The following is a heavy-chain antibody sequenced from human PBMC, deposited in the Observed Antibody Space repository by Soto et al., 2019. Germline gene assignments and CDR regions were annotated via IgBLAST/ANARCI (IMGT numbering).Heavy chain of an antibody. CDR3: ARATYNWNHEY. CDR2: XXFXGXXX. J-gene: IGHJ4*02. V-gene: IGHV3-21*01. Sequence: GGSGRLSCAASGFTFSSYSMNWVRQAPGKGLXWVSXXXFXGXXXYXXXXVKGRFAISRDNARNSLYLQMNRLGVDDTALYFCARATYNWNHEYWGQGTQVTVSS. CDR1: GFTFSSYS. D-gene: IGHD1-20*01.